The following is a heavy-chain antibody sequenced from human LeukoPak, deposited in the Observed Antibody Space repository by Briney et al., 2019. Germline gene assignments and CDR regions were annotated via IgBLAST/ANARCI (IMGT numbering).Heavy chain of an antibody. CDR2: ISGSGGST. V-gene: IGHV3-23*01. CDR1: GFTFSSYA. J-gene: IGHJ4*02. D-gene: IGHD2-15*01. Sequence: PGGSLRLSCAASGFTFSSYAMNWVRQAPGKGLEWVSAISGSGGSTYYADSVKGRFTISRDNSKNTLYLQMNSLGAEDTAVYYCASEIVVVVPATDDGDDYWGQGTLVTVSS. CDR3: ASEIVVVVPATDDGDDY.